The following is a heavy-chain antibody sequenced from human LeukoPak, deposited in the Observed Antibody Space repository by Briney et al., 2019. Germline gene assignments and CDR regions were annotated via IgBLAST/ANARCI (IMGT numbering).Heavy chain of an antibody. V-gene: IGHV1-2*02. CDR2: IKPNSGGT. CDR3: ATAPGIAAAGSTYFDY. CDR1: GYTFTGYY. Sequence: ASVKVSCKASGYTFTGYYMHWVRQAPGQGLEWMGWIKPNSGGTNYAQKFQGRVTMTEDTSTDTAYMELSSLRSEDTAVYYCATAPGIAAAGSTYFDYWGQGTLVTVSS. D-gene: IGHD6-13*01. J-gene: IGHJ4*02.